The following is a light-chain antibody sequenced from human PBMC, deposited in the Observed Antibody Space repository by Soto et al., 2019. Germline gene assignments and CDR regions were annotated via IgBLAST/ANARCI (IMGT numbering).Light chain of an antibody. J-gene: IGLJ2*01. Sequence: QAVVTQPPSVSGAPGQRVTISCTGSSSNIGAGYDVHWYQQLPGTAPKLLIYGNSNRPSGVPDRFSGSKSGPSASLAITGLQAEDGADYYCQSYDSSLSRGFGGGTKVTVL. CDR1: SSNIGAGYD. V-gene: IGLV1-40*01. CDR2: GNS. CDR3: QSYDSSLSRG.